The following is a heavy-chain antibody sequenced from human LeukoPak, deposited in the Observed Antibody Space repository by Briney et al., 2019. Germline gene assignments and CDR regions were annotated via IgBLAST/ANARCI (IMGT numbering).Heavy chain of an antibody. CDR3: ARAYRTQYYYDSSDSGY. V-gene: IGHV3-33*01. D-gene: IGHD3-22*01. J-gene: IGHJ4*02. CDR2: IWYDGSNK. Sequence: GGSLRLSCAASGFTFSSYGMHWVRQAPGKGLEWVAVIWYDGSNKYYADSVKGRFTISRDNSKNTLYLQMNSLRAEDTAVYYCARAYRTQYYYDSSDSGYWGQGTLVTVSS. CDR1: GFTFSSYG.